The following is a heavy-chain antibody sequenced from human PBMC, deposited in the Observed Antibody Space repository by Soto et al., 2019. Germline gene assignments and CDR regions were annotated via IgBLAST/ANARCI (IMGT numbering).Heavy chain of an antibody. Sequence: PSETLSLTCTVSGGSISSSSHYWGWIRQSPGKGLEWIGSIYYSGSTYDNPSLKSRVTISVDTSENQFSLKLSSVTAADTAVYYCARGITIFGVVTGRGWFDPWGQGTLVTVSS. D-gene: IGHD3-3*01. V-gene: IGHV4-39*01. J-gene: IGHJ5*02. CDR2: IYYSGST. CDR3: ARGITIFGVVTGRGWFDP. CDR1: GGSISSSSHY.